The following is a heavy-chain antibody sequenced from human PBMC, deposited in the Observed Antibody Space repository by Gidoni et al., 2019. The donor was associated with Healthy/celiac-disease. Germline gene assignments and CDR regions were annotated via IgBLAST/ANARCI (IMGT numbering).Heavy chain of an antibody. Sequence: EVQLVESGGGLVQPGGSLRLSCAASGFPFSSYWRHWVRHAPGKGRVWVARINRDGSSTSDADSVKGRFTSSRDNAKNTLYLQMNSRRAEDTAVYYCARDIVVVPAASFGMDVWGQGTTVTVSS. D-gene: IGHD2-2*01. CDR2: INRDGSST. CDR3: ARDIVVVPAASFGMDV. J-gene: IGHJ6*02. V-gene: IGHV3-74*01. CDR1: GFPFSSYW.